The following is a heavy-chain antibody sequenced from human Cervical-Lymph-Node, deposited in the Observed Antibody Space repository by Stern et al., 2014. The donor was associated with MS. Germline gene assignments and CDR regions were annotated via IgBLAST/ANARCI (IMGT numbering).Heavy chain of an antibody. D-gene: IGHD4-17*01. V-gene: IGHV3-21*01. CDR1: GFTFSHYS. CDR2: ISNNSHHT. Sequence: EVQLVESGGGLVKPGESLRLSCDASGFTFSHYSINWVRQAPGKGLEWISSISNNSHHTSYAASVEGRFTISRDSAKDSVSLHMVSLRAEDTAVYYCARARVGDYARSPHLDSWGQGTLVTVSS. J-gene: IGHJ4*02. CDR3: ARARVGDYARSPHLDS.